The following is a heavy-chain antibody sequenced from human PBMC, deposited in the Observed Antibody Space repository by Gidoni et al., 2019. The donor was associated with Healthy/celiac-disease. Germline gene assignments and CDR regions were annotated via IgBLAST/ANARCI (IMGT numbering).Heavy chain of an antibody. J-gene: IGHJ4*02. CDR2: IYYSGST. D-gene: IGHD5-12*01. V-gene: IGHV4-59*01. CDR3: ARGGYETVNEGYYFDY. Sequence: QVQLQESGPGLVKPSETLSLTCTVSGGSISSYYWSWIRQPPGKGLEWIWYIYYSGSTNYNPSLKSRVTISVDTSKNQFSLKLSSVTAADTAVYYCARGGYETVNEGYYFDYWGQGTLVTVSS. CDR1: GGSISSYY.